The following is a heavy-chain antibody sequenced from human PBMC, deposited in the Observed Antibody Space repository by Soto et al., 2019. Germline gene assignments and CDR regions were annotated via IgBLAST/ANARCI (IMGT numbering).Heavy chain of an antibody. D-gene: IGHD2-15*01. Sequence: SETLSLTSPVSGGSISSYYWSWIRQPPGKGLEWIGYIYYSGSTNYNPSLKSRVTISVDTSKNQFSLKLSSVTAADTAVYYCAGTRGYCSGGSCPTVVDYWGQGTLVTAPQ. CDR3: AGTRGYCSGGSCPTVVDY. V-gene: IGHV4-59*01. CDR1: GGSISSYY. CDR2: IYYSGST. J-gene: IGHJ4*02.